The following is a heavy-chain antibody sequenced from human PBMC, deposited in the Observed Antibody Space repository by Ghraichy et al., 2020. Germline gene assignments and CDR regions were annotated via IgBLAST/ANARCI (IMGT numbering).Heavy chain of an antibody. J-gene: IGHJ4*02. V-gene: IGHV3-74*01. D-gene: IGHD1-14*01. Sequence: GGSLRLSCAASGFSFTDNWMHWVRQTPGRGLEWVSHLNIDGTTVNYADSVKGRFTISRDNAKNTMYLQMISLTVEDTAVYYCVRSYKDGLRHFDYWGQGTLVTVSS. CDR2: LNIDGTTV. CDR3: VRSYKDGLRHFDY. CDR1: GFSFTDNW.